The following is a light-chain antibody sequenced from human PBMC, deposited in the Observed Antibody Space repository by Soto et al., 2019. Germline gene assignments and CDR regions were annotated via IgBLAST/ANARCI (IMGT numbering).Light chain of an antibody. Sequence: AIQMTQSPSSLSASVGDRVTITCQASQGIRNDLDWFQQKPGKAPKLLIYAASNLQSGVPARFSGSGSGTDFTLTISSLQPEDFATYYCMQKYLYLFTFGPGTKVDIX. J-gene: IGKJ3*01. CDR2: AAS. CDR1: QGIRND. CDR3: MQKYLYLFT. V-gene: IGKV1-6*01.